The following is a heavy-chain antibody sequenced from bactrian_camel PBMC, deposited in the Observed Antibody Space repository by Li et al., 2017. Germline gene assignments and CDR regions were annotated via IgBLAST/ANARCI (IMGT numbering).Heavy chain of an antibody. Sequence: VQLAESGGGSAQPGGSLRLSCAASGYTFNTYSWFRQAPGQEREGVAVISGDGRTNYADSVKGRFTISKVNAEKTLSLQMNNLKPEDSATYYCAALYTGISGCYSTSLAPASFEHWGQGTQVTVS. V-gene: IGHV3S67*01. CDR2: ISGDGRT. D-gene: IGHD2*01. CDR1: GYTFNTY. J-gene: IGHJ4*01. CDR3: AALYTGISGCYSTSLAPASFEH.